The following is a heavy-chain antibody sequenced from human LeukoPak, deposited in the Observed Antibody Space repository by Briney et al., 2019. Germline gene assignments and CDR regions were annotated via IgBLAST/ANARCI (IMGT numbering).Heavy chain of an antibody. V-gene: IGHV4-59*08. CDR2: IFFTGST. J-gene: IGHJ6*03. D-gene: IGHD6-13*01. CDR3: ARGDSSTYYYYMDV. CDR1: GGSISSYY. Sequence: SETLSLTCTVSGGSISSYYWSWIRQPPGEGLEWIGYIFFTGSTNYNPSVRSRVTISIDTSKNQFSLHLSSVTAADTAVYYCARGDSSTYYYYMDVWGKGTTVTVSS.